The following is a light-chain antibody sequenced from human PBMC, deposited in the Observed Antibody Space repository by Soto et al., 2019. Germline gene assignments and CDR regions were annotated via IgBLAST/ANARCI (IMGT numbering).Light chain of an antibody. CDR3: QQFSDTTYT. CDR2: SVS. V-gene: IGKV3-20*01. Sequence: EIVLTQSPGVVSLSPGETATLSCRASQNINANLLTWYQHRPSQPPRLLMYSVSTRAPGVPDRFSGSGSGTDFTLTISRLEPEDFAVYYCQQFSDTTYTFGQGTKVEIK. CDR1: QNINANL. J-gene: IGKJ2*01.